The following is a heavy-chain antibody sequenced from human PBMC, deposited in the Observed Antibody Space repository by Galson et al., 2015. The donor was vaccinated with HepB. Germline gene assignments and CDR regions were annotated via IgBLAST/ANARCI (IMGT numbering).Heavy chain of an antibody. V-gene: IGHV3-43*01. CDR1: GFTFDDYT. Sequence: SLRLSCAASGFTFDDYTMHWVRQAPGKGLEWVSLISWDGGSTYYADSVKGRFTISRDNSKNSLYLQMNSLRTEDTALYYCAKEGGVLWFGVREYYFDYWGQGTLVTVSS. D-gene: IGHD3-10*01. J-gene: IGHJ4*02. CDR2: ISWDGGST. CDR3: AKEGGVLWFGVREYYFDY.